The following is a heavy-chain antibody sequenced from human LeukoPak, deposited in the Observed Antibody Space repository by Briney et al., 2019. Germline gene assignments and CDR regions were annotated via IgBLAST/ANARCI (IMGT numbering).Heavy chain of an antibody. CDR1: GFTFDDYT. D-gene: IGHD6-6*01. CDR3: AKDIVPFYSSSHPGGYDAFDI. CDR2: ISWDGGST. J-gene: IGHJ3*02. V-gene: IGHV3-43*01. Sequence: GGSLRLSCAASGFTFDDYTMHWVRQAPGKGLEWVSLISWDGGSTYYADSVKGRFTISRDNSKNSLYLQMNSLRTEDTALYYCAKDIVPFYSSSHPGGYDAFDIWGQGTMVTVSS.